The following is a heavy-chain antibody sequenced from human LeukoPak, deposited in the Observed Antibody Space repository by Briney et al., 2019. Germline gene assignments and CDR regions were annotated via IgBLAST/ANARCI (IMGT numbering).Heavy chain of an antibody. CDR3: ARAHYDSSGYYYVY. CDR1: GYTFTSYG. V-gene: IGHV1-18*01. D-gene: IGHD3-22*01. Sequence: ASVTVSCTASGYTFTSYGISWVRQAPGQGLEWMGWISAYNGNTNYAQKLQGRVTMTTDTSTSTAYMELRSLRSDDTAVYYCARAHYDSSGYYYVYWGQGTLVTVSS. CDR2: ISAYNGNT. J-gene: IGHJ4*02.